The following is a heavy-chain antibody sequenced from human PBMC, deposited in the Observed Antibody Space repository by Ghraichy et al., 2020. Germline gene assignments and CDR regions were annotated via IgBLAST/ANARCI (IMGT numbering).Heavy chain of an antibody. V-gene: IGHV3-23*01. J-gene: IGHJ4*02. Sequence: GGSLRLSCAASGFTFENRGMTWVHQAPGKGLEWVSTIGGSGAKTSYAESVKGRFTVSRDNSKNTLYMQMNNLRSEDTAIYYCAKDRRENSDYPSFDSWGQGTLVTVS. CDR3: AKDRRENSDYPSFDS. CDR1: GFTFENRG. D-gene: IGHD4-11*01. CDR2: IGGSGAKT.